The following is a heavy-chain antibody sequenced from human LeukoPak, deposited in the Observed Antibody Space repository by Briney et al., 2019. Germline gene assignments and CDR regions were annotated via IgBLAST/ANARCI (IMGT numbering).Heavy chain of an antibody. CDR1: GFTLSRYW. V-gene: IGHV3-7*01. CDR3: ARGYYDLDV. CDR2: IKQDVSEK. J-gene: IGHJ6*03. Sequence: PGGSLRLSCAASGFTLSRYWMSWVRQAPGKGREGVTNIKQDVSEKYYVDSVTGRFTISRDNAKNSLYLQMNSLRAEDTAVYYCARGYYDLDVWGKGTTVTVSS.